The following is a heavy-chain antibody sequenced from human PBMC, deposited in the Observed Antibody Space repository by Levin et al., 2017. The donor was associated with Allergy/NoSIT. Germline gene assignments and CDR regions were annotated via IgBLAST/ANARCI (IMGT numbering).Heavy chain of an antibody. CDR3: ARIVGGGVDV. J-gene: IGHJ6*02. V-gene: IGHV3-7*01. D-gene: IGHD1-26*01. Sequence: GGSLRLSCAASGFTFSNFWMTWVRQAPGKGLEWVANIKEDGSEKVYVDSVKGRFTVSRDNAKNSLYLHMNTLRAEDTALYYCARIVGGGVDVWVQGNMVTVSS. CDR1: GFTFSNFW. CDR2: IKEDGSEK.